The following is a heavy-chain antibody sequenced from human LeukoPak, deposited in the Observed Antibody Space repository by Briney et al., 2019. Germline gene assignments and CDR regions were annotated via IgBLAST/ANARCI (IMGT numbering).Heavy chain of an antibody. V-gene: IGHV4-59*01. Sequence: NASETLSLTCTVSGGSISSYYWSWIRQPPGKGLEWIGYIYYSGSTNYNPSLKSRVTISVDTSKNQFSLKLRSVTAADTAVYYCARATGYMIEDYFDYWGQGTLVTVSS. J-gene: IGHJ4*02. CDR1: GGSISSYY. CDR2: IYYSGST. CDR3: ARATGYMIEDYFDY. D-gene: IGHD3-22*01.